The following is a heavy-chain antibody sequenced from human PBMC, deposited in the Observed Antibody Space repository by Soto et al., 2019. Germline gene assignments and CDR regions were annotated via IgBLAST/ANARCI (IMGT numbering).Heavy chain of an antibody. D-gene: IGHD3-9*01. Sequence: PGGSLRLSFAASGFTFSRYAMSWVRQAPGKGLKWVSAISGSGVSTYYADSVKGRFTISRDNSKNTLYLQMNSLRAEDTAVYYCAKVTYYDILTGYYSSSNFDYWGQGT. CDR3: AKVTYYDILTGYYSSSNFDY. V-gene: IGHV3-23*01. CDR1: GFTFSRYA. J-gene: IGHJ4*02. CDR2: ISGSGVST.